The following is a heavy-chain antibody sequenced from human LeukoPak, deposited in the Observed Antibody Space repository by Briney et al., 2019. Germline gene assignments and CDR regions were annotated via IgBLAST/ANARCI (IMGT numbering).Heavy chain of an antibody. CDR3: AKDHMGATVYHYYGMDV. D-gene: IGHD1-26*01. V-gene: IGHV3-30*18. CDR1: GFTFSSYG. CDR2: ISYDGSNK. Sequence: PGGSLRLSCAASGFTFSSYGMHWVRQAPGKGLEWVAVISYDGSNKYYADSVKGRFTISRDNSKNTLYLQMNSLRAEDTAVYYCAKDHMGATVYHYYGMDVWGQGTTVTVSS. J-gene: IGHJ6*02.